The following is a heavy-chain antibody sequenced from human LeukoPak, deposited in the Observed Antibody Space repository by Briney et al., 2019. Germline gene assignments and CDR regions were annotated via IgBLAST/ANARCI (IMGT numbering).Heavy chain of an antibody. CDR1: GGSTTGYF. Sequence: SETLSLTCTIYGGSTTGYFWSWIRQLPGKGLEWIGYVFYSGGTLYNPSLESRVTISVDTSKTHFSLELTSVTAADTAVYYCARHMSVTYDAFDLWGRGTMVTVSS. J-gene: IGHJ3*01. D-gene: IGHD2-21*02. CDR2: VFYSGGT. V-gene: IGHV4-59*08. CDR3: ARHMSVTYDAFDL.